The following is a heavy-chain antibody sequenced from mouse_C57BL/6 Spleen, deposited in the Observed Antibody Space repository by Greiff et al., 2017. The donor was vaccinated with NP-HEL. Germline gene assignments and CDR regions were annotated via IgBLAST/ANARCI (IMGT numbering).Heavy chain of an antibody. V-gene: IGHV3-6*01. CDR1: GYSITSGYY. J-gene: IGHJ4*01. Sequence: EVQLQQSGPGLVKPSQSLSLTCSVTGYSITSGYYWNWIRQFPGNKLEWMGYISYDGSNNYNPSLKNRISITRDTSKNQFFLKLNSVTTEDTATYYCARDGTTVVARGEMDYWGQGTSVTVSS. CDR3: ARDGTTVVARGEMDY. CDR2: ISYDGSN. D-gene: IGHD1-1*01.